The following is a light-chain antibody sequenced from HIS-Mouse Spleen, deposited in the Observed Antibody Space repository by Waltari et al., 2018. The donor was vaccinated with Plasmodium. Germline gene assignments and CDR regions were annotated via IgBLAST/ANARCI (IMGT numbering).Light chain of an antibody. CDR1: QSVSSN. J-gene: IGKJ1*01. CDR2: GAS. CDR3: QQYNNWRRGT. V-gene: IGKV3-15*01. Sequence: EIVMTQSPATLSVSPGERATLSCRASQSVSSNLAWYQQKPGQAPRLLIYGASTRATGSPARFSGSGSGTELTLTISSMQSEDFAVYYCQQYNNWRRGTFGQGTKVEIK.